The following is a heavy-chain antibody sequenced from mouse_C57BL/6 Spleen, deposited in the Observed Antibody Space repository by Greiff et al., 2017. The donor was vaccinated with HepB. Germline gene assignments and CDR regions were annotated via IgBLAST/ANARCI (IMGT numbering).Heavy chain of an antibody. V-gene: IGHV1-85*01. CDR2: IYPRDGST. CDR1: GYTFTSYD. D-gene: IGHD2-3*01. Sequence: QVQLKQSGPELVKPGASVKLSCKASGYTFTSYDINWVKQRPGQGLEWIGWIYPRDGSTKYNEKFKGKATLTVDTSSSTAYMELHSLTSEDSAVYFCARRGVIYDGYSWYFDVGGTGATVTVSS. J-gene: IGHJ1*03. CDR3: ARRGVIYDGYSWYFDV.